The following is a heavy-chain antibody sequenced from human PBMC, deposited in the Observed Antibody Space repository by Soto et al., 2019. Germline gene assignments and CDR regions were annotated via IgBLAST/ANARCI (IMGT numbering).Heavy chain of an antibody. CDR1: GFTFSNYW. Sequence: PGGSLRLSCVASGFTFSNYWMHWVRQAPGKGLVWVSRINTDGSSTNYADSVKGRFTISRDNSKNMLYLQMNSLRAEDTAVYYCANGYFWGQGTLVTVSS. CDR2: INTDGSST. J-gene: IGHJ4*02. V-gene: IGHV3-74*01. CDR3: ANGYF. D-gene: IGHD6-13*01.